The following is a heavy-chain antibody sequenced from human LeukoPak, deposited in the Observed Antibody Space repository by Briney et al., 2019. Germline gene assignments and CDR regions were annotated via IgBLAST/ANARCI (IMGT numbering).Heavy chain of an antibody. CDR2: INAGTGNT. J-gene: IGHJ4*02. D-gene: IGHD6-13*01. CDR3: ARDSRIATGDLDY. Sequence: ASVNVSCTASGYTFTIYAMHWVRQAPGQRLEWIGWINAGTGNTKYSQKFQGTVTITRDTSATTAYMELSSLTSEDTAVYYCARDSRIATGDLDYWGQGTLVTVSS. CDR1: GYTFTIYA. V-gene: IGHV1-3*01.